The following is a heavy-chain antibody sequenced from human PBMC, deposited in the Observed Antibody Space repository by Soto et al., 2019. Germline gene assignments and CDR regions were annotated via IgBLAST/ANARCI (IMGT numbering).Heavy chain of an antibody. CDR1: GGTFSSYA. Sequence: SVKVSCKASGGTFSSYAISWVRQAPGQGLEWMGGIIPIGGTTSYAQKFQGRVTITRDTSTSTAYMELSSLRSEDTAVYYCAREAYYDFWSGPYYSYYGMDVWGQGTTVTVS. CDR2: IIPIGGTT. D-gene: IGHD3-3*01. J-gene: IGHJ6*02. CDR3: AREAYYDFWSGPYYSYYGMDV. V-gene: IGHV1-69*05.